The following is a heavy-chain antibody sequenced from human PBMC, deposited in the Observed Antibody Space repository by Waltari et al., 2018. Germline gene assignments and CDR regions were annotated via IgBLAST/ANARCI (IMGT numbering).Heavy chain of an antibody. V-gene: IGHV1-8*03. CDR2: MNPNRGNT. D-gene: IGHD6-19*01. J-gene: IGHJ4*02. CDR3: AIRSAPHSGAGVFDY. Sequence: QVQLVQSGAEVKKPGASVKVSCKASGYTFTSYDINWVRQATGQGLEGMGWMNPNRGNTGYAQKFQCRVTITRNTSISTAYMELSSLRSEDTAVYYCAIRSAPHSGAGVFDYWGQGTLVTVSS. CDR1: GYTFTSYD.